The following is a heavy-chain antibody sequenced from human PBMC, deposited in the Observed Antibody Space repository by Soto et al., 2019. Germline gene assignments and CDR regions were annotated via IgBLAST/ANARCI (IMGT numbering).Heavy chain of an antibody. J-gene: IGHJ4*02. V-gene: IGHV4-4*07. CDR1: GDSLSTYY. CDR2: IHDTGRT. Sequence: QVQLQESGPGLVRPSETLSLTCTVSGDSLSTYYWSWIRQPAGERLEWIGRIHDTGRTTYNPSLKSRVTMSVDTSKNQFALRVNSVTAGDTAVYYCARESVSGTYRFDSWGQGTLVTVSS. D-gene: IGHD3-16*02. CDR3: ARESVSGTYRFDS.